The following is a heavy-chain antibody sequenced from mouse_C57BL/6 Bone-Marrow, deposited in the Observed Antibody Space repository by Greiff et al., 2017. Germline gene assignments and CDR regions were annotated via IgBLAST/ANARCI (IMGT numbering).Heavy chain of an antibody. D-gene: IGHD3-1*01. Sequence: QVQLQQSGAELVRPGTSVTLSCKASGYTFTSYWMHWVKQRPGQGLEWIGVIDPSDSYTNYNQKFKGKATLTVDTSSSTAYMQLSSLTSEDSAVYYCARSGVWGTGTTVTVSS. V-gene: IGHV1-59*01. CDR1: GYTFTSYW. J-gene: IGHJ1*03. CDR3: ARSGV. CDR2: IDPSDSYT.